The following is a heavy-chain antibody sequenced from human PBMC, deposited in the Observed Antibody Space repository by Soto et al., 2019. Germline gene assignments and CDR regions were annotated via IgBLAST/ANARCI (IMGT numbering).Heavy chain of an antibody. D-gene: IGHD3-22*01. Sequence: SETLSLTCTVSGGSIISSSYYWGWIRQPPGKGLEWIGSIYYSGSTYYNPSLKSRVTISVDTSKNQFSLKLSSVTAADTAVYYCARRLYYDSSGFEGGGMDFWGQGTTVTVSS. J-gene: IGHJ6*02. CDR2: IYYSGST. V-gene: IGHV4-39*01. CDR3: ARRLYYDSSGFEGGGMDF. CDR1: GGSIISSSYY.